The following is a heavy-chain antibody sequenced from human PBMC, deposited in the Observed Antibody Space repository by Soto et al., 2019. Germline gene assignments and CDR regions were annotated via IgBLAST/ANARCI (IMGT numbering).Heavy chain of an antibody. CDR2: IYSGETT. V-gene: IGHV3-53*01. CDR3: TRDGRGLGRLSLFEY. J-gene: IGHJ4*02. D-gene: IGHD2-21*02. Sequence: VGSLRLSCAASGFNVNSDYMNWVRQTPGKGLEWAASIYSGETTYYADSVRGRFTISSDKSKNTLYFQLSSLRIEDTAVYYCTRDGRGLGRLSLFEYWGQGVLVTVSS. CDR1: GFNVNSDY.